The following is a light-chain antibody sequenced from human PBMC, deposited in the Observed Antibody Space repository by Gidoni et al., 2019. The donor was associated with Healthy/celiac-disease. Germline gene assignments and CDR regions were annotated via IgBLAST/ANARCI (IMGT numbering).Light chain of an antibody. J-gene: IGKJ3*01. V-gene: IGKV4-1*01. CDR1: QSVLYSSNNKNY. CDR2: LAS. Sequence: DIVMTQSPDSLAVSLGEWATINCKSSQSVLYSSNNKNYLAWYLQKPGQAPKLLICLASARASWVPDRFSGSGSGTDFTLTISSLQAEDVAVYYCQKYYSTAITFGPETKVDIK. CDR3: QKYYSTAIT.